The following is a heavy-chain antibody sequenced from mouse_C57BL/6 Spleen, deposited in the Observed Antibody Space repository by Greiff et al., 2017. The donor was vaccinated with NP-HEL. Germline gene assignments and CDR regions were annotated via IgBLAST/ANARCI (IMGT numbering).Heavy chain of an antibody. J-gene: IGHJ2*01. D-gene: IGHD2-4*01. V-gene: IGHV1-19*01. CDR2: INPYNGGT. CDR3: ARKSEDYDGYYFDY. Sequence: VQLQQSGPVLVKPGASVKMSCKASGYTFTDDYMNWVKQSHGKSLEWIGVINPYNGGTSYNQKFKGKATLTVDKSSSTAYMELNSLTSEDSAVYYCARKSEDYDGYYFDYWGQGTTLTVSS. CDR1: GYTFTDDY.